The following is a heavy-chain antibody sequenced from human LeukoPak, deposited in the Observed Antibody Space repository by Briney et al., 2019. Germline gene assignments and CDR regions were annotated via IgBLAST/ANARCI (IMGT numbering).Heavy chain of an antibody. Sequence: ASVKVSCKASGYTFTGYYMHWVRQAPGQGLEWMGWINPNSGGTNYAQKFQGRVTMTRDTSISTAYMELSRLRSDDTAVYYCARDSDIVVVVAASWFDPWGQGTLVTVSS. CDR3: ARDSDIVVVVAASWFDP. CDR1: GYTFTGYY. D-gene: IGHD2-15*01. V-gene: IGHV1-2*02. CDR2: INPNSGGT. J-gene: IGHJ5*02.